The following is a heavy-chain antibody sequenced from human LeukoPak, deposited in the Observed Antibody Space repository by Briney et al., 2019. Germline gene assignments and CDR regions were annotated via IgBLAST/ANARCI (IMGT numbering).Heavy chain of an antibody. J-gene: IGHJ6*02. CDR1: GFTFSIYS. CDR3: ASGYADSDGMDV. CDR2: ISKDGNNK. V-gene: IGHV3-30-3*01. D-gene: IGHD4-17*01. Sequence: GGSLRLSCAASGFTFSIYSMHWVRQAPGKGLEWVAIISKDGNNKYYTDSVKGRFTISRDNSKNTLYLQMNSLRAEDTAVYYCASGYADSDGMDVWGQGTTVTVSS.